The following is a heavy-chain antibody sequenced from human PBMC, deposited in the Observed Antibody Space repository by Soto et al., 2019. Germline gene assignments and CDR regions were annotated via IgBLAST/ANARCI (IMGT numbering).Heavy chain of an antibody. CDR1: GGSISSGGYS. Sequence: SETLSLTCAVSGGSISSGGYSWSWIRQPPGKGLEWIGEINHSGSTNYNPSLKSRVTISVDTSKNQFSLKLSSVTAADTAVYYCASSSGYSSSWRAVGYYYYGMDVWGQGTTVTVSS. D-gene: IGHD6-13*01. V-gene: IGHV4-30-2*01. CDR3: ASSSGYSSSWRAVGYYYYGMDV. CDR2: INHSGST. J-gene: IGHJ6*02.